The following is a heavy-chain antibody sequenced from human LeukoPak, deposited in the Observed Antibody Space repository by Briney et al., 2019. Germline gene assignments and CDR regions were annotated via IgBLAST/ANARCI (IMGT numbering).Heavy chain of an antibody. D-gene: IGHD7-27*01. Sequence: GGSLRLSCAASGFTFDDYAMHWARQAPGKGLEWVSDISWNSNTIGYADSVKGRFTISRDNAQNSLYLQMNSLRVEDTAVYYCARDPPGAHFDYWGQGTLVTVSS. J-gene: IGHJ4*02. CDR3: ARDPPGAHFDY. CDR1: GFTFDDYA. V-gene: IGHV3-9*01. CDR2: ISWNSNTI.